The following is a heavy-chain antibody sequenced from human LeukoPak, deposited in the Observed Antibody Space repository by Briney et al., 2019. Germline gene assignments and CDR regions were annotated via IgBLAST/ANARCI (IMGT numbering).Heavy chain of an antibody. D-gene: IGHD1-26*01. CDR3: ARASGHYYYYYMDV. CDR2: ISAYNGDT. V-gene: IGHV1-18*01. CDR1: GYTFTSYG. J-gene: IGHJ6*03. Sequence: EASVKVSCKASGYTFTSYGINWVRQAPGEGLEWMGWISAYNGDTIYAQKFQGRVTMTADTSTNTAYMDLRSLRSDDTAVYYCARASGHYYYYYMDVWAKGTTVTISS.